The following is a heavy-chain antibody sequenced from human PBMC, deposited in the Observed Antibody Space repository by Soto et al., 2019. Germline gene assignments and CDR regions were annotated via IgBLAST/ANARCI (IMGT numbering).Heavy chain of an antibody. J-gene: IGHJ5*02. Sequence: PSETLSLTCTVSGGSMNNNYWSWIRQPPGKGLEWIGWIHYGGHSNYNPSLMSRVTISVDTSKSQFSLKLSSVTAADTAVYYCASALYCSGGSCSFDPWGQGTLVTVSS. CDR2: IHYGGHS. V-gene: IGHV4-59*01. CDR1: GGSMNNNY. D-gene: IGHD2-15*01. CDR3: ASALYCSGGSCSFDP.